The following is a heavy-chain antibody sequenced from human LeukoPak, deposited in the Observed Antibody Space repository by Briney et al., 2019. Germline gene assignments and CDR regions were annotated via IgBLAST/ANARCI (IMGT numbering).Heavy chain of an antibody. Sequence: SETLSLTCAVYGGSFSRYYWSWIRQSPGKGLEWIAEIDYRGDTNYNPSVKSRVTISVDTSKNQFSLKVRSLSAADTAVYYCARGPTISETGYFDFWGQGTLVTVSS. CDR2: IDYRGDT. CDR1: GGSFSRYY. D-gene: IGHD1-1*01. J-gene: IGHJ4*03. V-gene: IGHV4-34*01. CDR3: ARGPTISETGYFDF.